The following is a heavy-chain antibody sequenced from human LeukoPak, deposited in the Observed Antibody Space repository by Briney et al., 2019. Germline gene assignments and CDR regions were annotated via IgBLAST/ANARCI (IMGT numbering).Heavy chain of an antibody. CDR1: GGSISSGGYY. D-gene: IGHD2-21*01. CDR2: IYYSGST. Sequence: TLETLSLTCTVSGGSISSGGYYWTWIRQHPGKGLEWIGYIYYSGSTYYNPSLKSRVTISVDTSKNQFSLKLSSVTAADTAVYYCARGYSHLTSWGRGTLVTVSS. V-gene: IGHV4-31*03. J-gene: IGHJ4*02. CDR3: ARGYSHLTS.